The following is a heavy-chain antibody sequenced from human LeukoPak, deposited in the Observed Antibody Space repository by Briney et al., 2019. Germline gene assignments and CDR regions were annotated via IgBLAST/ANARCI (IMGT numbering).Heavy chain of an antibody. D-gene: IGHD6-13*01. CDR1: GGSISSYY. J-gene: IGHJ4*02. V-gene: IGHV4-59*12. Sequence: SETLSLTCTVSGGSISSYYWSWIRQPPGKGLEWIGYIYYSGSTNYNPSLKSRVTISADTSKNQFSLKLSSVTAADTAVYYCARGGVAAAVGSSPQLGYWGQGTLVTVSS. CDR2: IYYSGST. CDR3: ARGGVAAAVGSSPQLGY.